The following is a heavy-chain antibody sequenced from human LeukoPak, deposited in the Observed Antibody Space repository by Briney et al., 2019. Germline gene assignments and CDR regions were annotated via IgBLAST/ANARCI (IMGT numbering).Heavy chain of an antibody. CDR3: VREKRGGTYDY. V-gene: IGHV1-46*04. CDR2: IRPSGGSP. CDR1: GYTFTSYY. Sequence: ASVKVSCKASGYTFTSYYIHWVRQAPGQGLEWMGTIRPSGGSPSYAQNLQGRATMTSDMSMSTGYMELSSLSSEDTAVYYCVREKRGGTYDYWGQGTLVTVSS. D-gene: IGHD3-16*01. J-gene: IGHJ4*02.